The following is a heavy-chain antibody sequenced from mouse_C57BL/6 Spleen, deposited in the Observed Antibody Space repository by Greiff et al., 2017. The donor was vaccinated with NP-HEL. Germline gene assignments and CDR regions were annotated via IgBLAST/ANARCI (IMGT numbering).Heavy chain of an antibody. D-gene: IGHD1-1*01. Sequence: QVQLQQPGAELVMPGASVKLSCKASGYTFTSYWMHWVKQRPGQGLEWIGEIDPSDSYTNYNQKFKGKSTLTVDKSSSTAYMQLSSLTSEDSAVYYCARGYYYGSSYEGYYFDYWGQGTTLTVSS. CDR1: GYTFTSYW. J-gene: IGHJ2*01. CDR2: IDPSDSYT. CDR3: ARGYYYGSSYEGYYFDY. V-gene: IGHV1-69*01.